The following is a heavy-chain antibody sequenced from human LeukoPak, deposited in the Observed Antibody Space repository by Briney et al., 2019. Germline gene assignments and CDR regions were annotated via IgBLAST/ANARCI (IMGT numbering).Heavy chain of an antibody. Sequence: SETLSLTCAVYGGSFSGYYWSSIRQPPGKGLQWIGEINDNGNTNCNPSLKSRVTISVDTSKNQFSVKLSSVTAADTAVYYCARRYYDILTNSGSGLIFDYWGQGTLVTVSS. CDR2: INDNGNT. V-gene: IGHV4-34*01. D-gene: IGHD3-9*01. CDR3: ARRYYDILTNSGSGLIFDY. J-gene: IGHJ4*02. CDR1: GGSFSGYY.